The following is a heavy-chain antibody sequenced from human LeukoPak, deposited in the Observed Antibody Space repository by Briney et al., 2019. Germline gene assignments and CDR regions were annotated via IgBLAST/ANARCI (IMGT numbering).Heavy chain of an antibody. Sequence: PSETLSLTCAVYGGSFSGYYWSWIRQPPGKGLEWIGEINHSGSTNYNPSLKSRVTISVDTSKNQFSLKLSSVTAADTAVYYCARDARGFFDYWGQGTLVTVSS. V-gene: IGHV4-34*01. CDR2: INHSGST. CDR1: GGSFSGYY. CDR3: ARDARGFFDY. J-gene: IGHJ4*02.